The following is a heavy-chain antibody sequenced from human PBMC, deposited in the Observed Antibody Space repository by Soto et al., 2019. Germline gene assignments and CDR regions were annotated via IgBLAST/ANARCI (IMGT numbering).Heavy chain of an antibody. V-gene: IGHV3-23*01. CDR3: AETNSPGY. CDR2: ISGSGGST. J-gene: IGHJ4*02. Sequence: PGGSVRLSCAASGFTFSSYGISWVRQAPGKGLEWVSAISGSGGSTYYADSVKGRFTISRDNSKNTLYLQMNSLRAEDTAVYYCAETNSPGYWGQGTLVTVSS. CDR1: GFTFSSYG. D-gene: IGHD7-27*01.